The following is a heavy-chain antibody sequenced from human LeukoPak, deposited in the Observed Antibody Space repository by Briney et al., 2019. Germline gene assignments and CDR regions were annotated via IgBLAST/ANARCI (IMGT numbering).Heavy chain of an antibody. V-gene: IGHV3-43*01. J-gene: IGHJ4*02. CDR3: ARDRGYDSSGYFPHYFDY. D-gene: IGHD3-22*01. CDR1: RFMFDQYT. Sequence: GGSLRLSCAASRFMFDQYTMHWVRQAPGKGLEWISLINWDGGSTYYADSVKGRFTISRDNAKNSLYLQMNSLRAEDTAVYYCARDRGYDSSGYFPHYFDYWGQGTLVTVSS. CDR2: INWDGGST.